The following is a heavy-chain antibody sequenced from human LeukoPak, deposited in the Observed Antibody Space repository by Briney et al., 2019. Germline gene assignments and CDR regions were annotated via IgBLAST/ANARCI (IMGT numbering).Heavy chain of an antibody. Sequence: GGSLRLSCAASGFTFSSYAMHWVRQAPGKGLEWVAVISYDGSNKYYADSVKGRFTISRDNSKNTLYLQMNSLRAEDTAVYYCARAQTRTLGYFDYWGQATLVTVS. CDR2: ISYDGSNK. V-gene: IGHV3-30*04. CDR1: GFTFSSYA. J-gene: IGHJ4*02. CDR3: ARAQTRTLGYFDY. D-gene: IGHD2-2*01.